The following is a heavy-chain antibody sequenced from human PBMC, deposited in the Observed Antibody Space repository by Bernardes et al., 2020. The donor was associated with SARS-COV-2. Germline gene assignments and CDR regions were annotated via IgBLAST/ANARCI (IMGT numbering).Heavy chain of an antibody. CDR2: IYYSGTT. D-gene: IGHD3-10*01. Sequence: SETLSLTCTVSGGSISSSSYHWGWIRQPPGKGLEWIGSIYYSGTTYYNPSLKSRVTISVDTSKNQFSLKLSSVTAADTAVYYCARHRNIRGPRWFDPWGQGTLVTVSS. J-gene: IGHJ5*02. CDR3: ARHRNIRGPRWFDP. CDR1: GGSISSSSYH. V-gene: IGHV4-39*01.